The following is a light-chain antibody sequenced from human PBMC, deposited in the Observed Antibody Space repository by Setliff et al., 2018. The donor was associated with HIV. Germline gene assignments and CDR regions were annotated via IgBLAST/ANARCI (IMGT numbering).Light chain of an antibody. CDR3: SSYTSNNLYV. CDR1: SSDVGTYNY. CDR2: EVS. Sequence: SALTQPASVSGSPGQSITISCTGTSSDVGTYNYVSWYQQHPGKAPKLMIYEVSNRPSGVSNRFSGSKSGNTASLTISGLQAEDEADYYCSSYTSNNLYVFGTGTKVTV. J-gene: IGLJ1*01. V-gene: IGLV2-14*01.